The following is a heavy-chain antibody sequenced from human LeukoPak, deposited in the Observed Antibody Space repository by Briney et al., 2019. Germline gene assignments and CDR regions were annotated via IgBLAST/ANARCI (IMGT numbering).Heavy chain of an antibody. CDR1: GYTFTSYA. V-gene: IGHV1-3*01. Sequence: ASVKVSRKASGYTFTSYAMHWVRQAPGQRLEWMGWINAGNGNTKYSQKFQGRVTITRDTSASTAYMELSSLRSEDTAVYYCARKSGYSYGYGFWFDPWGQGTLVTVSS. CDR2: INAGNGNT. CDR3: ARKSGYSYGYGFWFDP. D-gene: IGHD5-18*01. J-gene: IGHJ5*02.